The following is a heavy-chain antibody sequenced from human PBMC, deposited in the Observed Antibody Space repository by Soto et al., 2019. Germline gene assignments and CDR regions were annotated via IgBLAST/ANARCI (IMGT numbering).Heavy chain of an antibody. V-gene: IGHV1-46*03. J-gene: IGHJ5*02. Sequence: ASVKVSCKSSLYPFTSYYMHWVRQAPGQGLEWMGIINPSGGSTSYAQKFQGRVTMTRDTSTSTVYMELSSLRSEDTAVYYCARGRGIAVAGTGWFDPWGRGTLVTVSS. CDR2: INPSGGST. D-gene: IGHD6-19*01. CDR1: LYPFTSYY. CDR3: ARGRGIAVAGTGWFDP.